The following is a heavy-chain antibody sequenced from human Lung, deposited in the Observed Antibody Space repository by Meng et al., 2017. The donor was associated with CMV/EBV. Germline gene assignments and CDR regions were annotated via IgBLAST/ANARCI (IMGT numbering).Heavy chain of an antibody. V-gene: IGHV3-23*01. CDR3: AKAYSSSSVGTNRGFDY. J-gene: IGHJ4*02. Sequence: SCAASGFTFSSYAMSWVRQAPGKGLEWVSAISGSGGSTYYADSVKGRFTISRDNSKNTLYLQMNSLRAEDTAVYYCAKAYSSSSVGTNRGFDYWGQGXLAIYSS. CDR2: ISGSGGST. D-gene: IGHD6-6*01. CDR1: GFTFSSYA.